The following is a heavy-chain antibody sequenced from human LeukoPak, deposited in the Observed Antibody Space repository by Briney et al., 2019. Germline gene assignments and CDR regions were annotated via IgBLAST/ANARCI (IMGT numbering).Heavy chain of an antibody. V-gene: IGHV3-74*03. CDR1: GFTFSSHW. J-gene: IGHJ4*02. Sequence: PGGSLRLSCAASGFTFSSHWLHWVRQVPGKGLVWVSRLNSDGSDRQYADSVKGRFTISRDNAKNMLYLQMSSLRAEDTAVYYCAREGNWSLDYWGQGTVVTVSS. CDR2: LNSDGSDR. D-gene: IGHD1-1*01. CDR3: AREGNWSLDY.